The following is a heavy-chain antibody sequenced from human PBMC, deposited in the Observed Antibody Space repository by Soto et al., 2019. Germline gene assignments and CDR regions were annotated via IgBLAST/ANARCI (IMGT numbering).Heavy chain of an antibody. CDR3: ARDGSIAARLVGMDV. CDR1: GFTVSGNY. CDR2: IYSGGST. J-gene: IGHJ6*02. V-gene: IGHV3-53*01. Sequence: PGGSLRLSCAASGFTVSGNYMSWVRQAPGKGLEWVSVIYSGGSTYYADSVKGRFTISRDNSKNTLYLQMNSLRAEDTAVYYCARDGSIAARLVGMDVWGQGTTVTVSS. D-gene: IGHD6-6*01.